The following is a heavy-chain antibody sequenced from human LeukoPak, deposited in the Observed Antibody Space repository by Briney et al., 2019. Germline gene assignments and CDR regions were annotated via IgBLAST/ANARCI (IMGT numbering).Heavy chain of an antibody. CDR2: ISAYNGNT. CDR1: GYTFTSYG. D-gene: IGHD1-26*01. CDR3: ARDRKVGATLWRTDY. Sequence: ASVKVFCKASGYTFTSYGISWVRQAPGQGLEWMGWISAYNGNTNYAQKLQGRVTMTTDTSTSTAYMELRSLRSDDTAVYYCARDRKVGATLWRTDYWGQGTLVTVSS. J-gene: IGHJ4*02. V-gene: IGHV1-18*01.